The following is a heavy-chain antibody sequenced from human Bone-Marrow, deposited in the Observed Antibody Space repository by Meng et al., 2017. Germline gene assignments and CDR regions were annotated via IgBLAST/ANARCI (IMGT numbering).Heavy chain of an antibody. J-gene: IGHJ3*02. CDR2: ISSSGSTI. D-gene: IGHD3-22*01. Sequence: GESLKISCAASGFTFSSYEMNWVRQAPGKGLEWVSYISSSGSTIYYADSVKGRFTISRDNAKNTLYLQMNSLRAEDTAVYYCARDNDAGSSGYYYVHDAFDIWGQGTMVTVSS. CDR3: ARDNDAGSSGYYYVHDAFDI. V-gene: IGHV3-48*03. CDR1: GFTFSSYE.